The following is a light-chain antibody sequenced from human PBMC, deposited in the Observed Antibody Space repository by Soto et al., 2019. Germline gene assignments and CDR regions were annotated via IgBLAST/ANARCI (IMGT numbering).Light chain of an antibody. CDR3: QQYNSYSRA. V-gene: IGKV1-5*01. Sequence: DIHMTQSPSNLSASVGDRVTITSRASQSISSWLAWYQQKPGKAHMLLIYYASSLESGVPSRFSGSGSGTEFTLTIISLQPDVFATYYCQQYNSYSRAFGQGTKVDIK. CDR2: YAS. J-gene: IGKJ1*01. CDR1: QSISSW.